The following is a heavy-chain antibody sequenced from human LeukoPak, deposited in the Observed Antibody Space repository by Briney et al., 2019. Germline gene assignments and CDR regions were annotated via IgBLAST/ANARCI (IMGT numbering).Heavy chain of an antibody. J-gene: IGHJ6*04. CDR1: GFTFSSYG. V-gene: IGHV3-33*01. D-gene: IGHD2-2*01. CDR2: IWYDGSNK. CDR3: ARFLVVPAAIYYYYYGMDV. Sequence: GRSLRLSCAASGFTFSSYGMHWVRQAPGKGLEWVAVIWYDGSNKYYADSVKGRFTISRDNSKNTLYLQMNSLRAEDTAVYYCARFLVVPAAIYYYYYGMDVWGEGTLVTVSS.